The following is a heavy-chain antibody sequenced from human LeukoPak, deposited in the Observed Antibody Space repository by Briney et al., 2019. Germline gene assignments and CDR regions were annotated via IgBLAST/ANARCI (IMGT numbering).Heavy chain of an antibody. D-gene: IGHD3-22*01. Sequence: SVKVSCKASGGTFSSYAISWVRQAPGQGLEWMERIIPILGIANYAQKFQGRVTITADKSTSTAYMELSSLRSEDTAVYYCARDEFEYYDSSGYHAFDIWGQGTMVTVSS. CDR2: IIPILGIA. CDR3: ARDEFEYYDSSGYHAFDI. V-gene: IGHV1-69*04. J-gene: IGHJ3*02. CDR1: GGTFSSYA.